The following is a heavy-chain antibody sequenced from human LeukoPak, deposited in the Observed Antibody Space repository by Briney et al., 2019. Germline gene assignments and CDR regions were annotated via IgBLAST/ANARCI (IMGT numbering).Heavy chain of an antibody. V-gene: IGHV3-21*01. CDR2: ISSSSSYI. CDR1: GFTFSSYS. Sequence: GGSLRLSCAASGFTFSSYSMNWVRQAPGKGLEWVSSISSSSSYIYYADSVKGRFTISRDNAKNSLYLQMNSLRAEDTAVYYCARDLYYYDSSGAIGYNWFDPWGQGTLVTVSS. J-gene: IGHJ5*02. CDR3: ARDLYYYDSSGAIGYNWFDP. D-gene: IGHD3-22*01.